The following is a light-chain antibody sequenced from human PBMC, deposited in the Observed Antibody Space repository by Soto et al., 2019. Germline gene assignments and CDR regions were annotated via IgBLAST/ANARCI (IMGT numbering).Light chain of an antibody. J-gene: IGLJ1*01. V-gene: IGLV2-11*01. CDR2: DVS. CDR3: CSYAGSYTDV. CDR1: SSDVGGYKY. Sequence: QSALTQPRSVSGSPGQSVTISCSGTSSDVGGYKYVSWYQQHPGKAPKVMMYDVSKRPSGVPDRFSGSKSGNTASLTISGLQAEDEADYYCCSYAGSYTDVFGTGTKLTVL.